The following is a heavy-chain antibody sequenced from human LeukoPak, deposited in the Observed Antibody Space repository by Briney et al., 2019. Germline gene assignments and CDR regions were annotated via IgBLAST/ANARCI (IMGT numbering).Heavy chain of an antibody. CDR2: INHGGTA. CDR3: ARARGRAGARFDY. CDR1: GVSFSDYY. D-gene: IGHD1-26*01. V-gene: IGHV4-34*01. J-gene: IGHJ4*02. Sequence: SETLSLTCAVYGVSFSDYYWSWIRRPPGEGLEWIGEINHGGTANYNPSLKSRVTISVDTSKNQFSLKLNSVTAADTAVYYCARARGRAGARFDYWGQGTLVTVSS.